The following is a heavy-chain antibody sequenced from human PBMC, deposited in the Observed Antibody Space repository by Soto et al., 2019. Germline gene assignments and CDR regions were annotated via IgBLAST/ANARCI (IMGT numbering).Heavy chain of an antibody. CDR1: GFSLYTSRVG. Sequence: QITLKESGPTLVNPTQTLTLTCTFSGFSLYTSRVGVAWIRQPPGKALEWLAIIYWDNDKRYSPSLESRLAITKDTSKNQVVLTMTHLEPVDTATYYCAHIMITFGGVTALDAFDFWGQGTMVTVSS. D-gene: IGHD3-16*01. CDR3: AHIMITFGGVTALDAFDF. V-gene: IGHV2-5*02. J-gene: IGHJ3*01. CDR2: IYWDNDK.